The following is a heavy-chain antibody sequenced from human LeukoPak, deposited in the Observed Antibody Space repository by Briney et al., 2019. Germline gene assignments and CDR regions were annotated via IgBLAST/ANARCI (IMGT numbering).Heavy chain of an antibody. Sequence: GGSLRLSCAASGFTFSSYAMSWVRQAPGKGLEWVSAISGSGGSTYYADSVKGRFTISRDNSKNTLYLQMNSLRAEDTAVNYCAKDPALRAKYYYDYWGQGTLVTVSS. D-gene: IGHD2/OR15-2a*01. CDR2: ISGSGGST. V-gene: IGHV3-23*01. J-gene: IGHJ4*02. CDR3: AKDPALRAKYYYDY. CDR1: GFTFSSYA.